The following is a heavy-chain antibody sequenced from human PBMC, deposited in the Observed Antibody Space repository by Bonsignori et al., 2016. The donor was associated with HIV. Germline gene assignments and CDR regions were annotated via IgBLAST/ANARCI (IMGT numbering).Heavy chain of an antibody. CDR2: IGTAGDT. CDR1: GFTFSSYD. CDR3: ARGGLEWLRTRGYYYYYMDV. Sequence: ESLKISCAASGFTFSSYDMHWVRQATGKGLEWVSAIGTAGDTYYPGSVKGRFTISRENAKNSLYLQMNSLRAGDTAVYYCARGGLEWLRTRGYYYYYMDVWGKGTTVTVSS. D-gene: IGHD3-3*01. V-gene: IGHV3-13*01. J-gene: IGHJ6*03.